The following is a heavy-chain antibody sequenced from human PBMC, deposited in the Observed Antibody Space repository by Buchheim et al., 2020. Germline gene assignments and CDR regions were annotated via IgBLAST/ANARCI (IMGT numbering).Heavy chain of an antibody. Sequence: QVQLQESGPGLVKPSETLSLTCTVSGGSISSYYWSWIRQPPGKGLEWIGYIYYSGSTNYNPSLKSRVTISVDTSKNQFSLTLSSVTAADTAVYYCARHLRSHYYHYGMDVWGQGTT. CDR2: IYYSGST. CDR1: GGSISSYY. J-gene: IGHJ6*02. CDR3: ARHLRSHYYHYGMDV. V-gene: IGHV4-59*08.